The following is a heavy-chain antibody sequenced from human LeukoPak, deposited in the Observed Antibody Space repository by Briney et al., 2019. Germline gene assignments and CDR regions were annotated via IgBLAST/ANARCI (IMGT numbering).Heavy chain of an antibody. V-gene: IGHV1-2*06. Sequence: ASVKVSCKASGYTFTGYYMHWVRQAPGQGLEWMGRINPNSGGTNYAQKFQGRVTMTRDTSISTAYMGLRSLRSDDTAVYYCARESHVTREDYWGQGTLVTVSS. D-gene: IGHD3-10*01. CDR1: GYTFTGYY. J-gene: IGHJ4*02. CDR3: ARESHVTREDY. CDR2: INPNSGGT.